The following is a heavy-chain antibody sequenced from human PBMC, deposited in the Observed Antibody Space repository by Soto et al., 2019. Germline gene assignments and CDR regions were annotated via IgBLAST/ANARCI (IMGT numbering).Heavy chain of an antibody. D-gene: IGHD3-22*01. CDR1: GYSFTSYW. CDR2: IYPGDSDT. J-gene: IGHJ6*02. V-gene: IGHV5-51*01. Sequence: LGESLKISCKGSGYSFTSYWIGWVRQMPGKGLEWMGIIYPGDSDTRYSPSFQGQVTISADKSISTAYLQWSSLKASDTAMYYCARTYYYDSSGWGYYYGMDVWGQGTTVTVSS. CDR3: ARTYYYDSSGWGYYYGMDV.